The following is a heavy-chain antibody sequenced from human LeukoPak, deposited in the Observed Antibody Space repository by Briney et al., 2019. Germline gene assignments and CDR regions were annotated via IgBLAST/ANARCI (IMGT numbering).Heavy chain of an antibody. J-gene: IGHJ4*02. D-gene: IGHD3-3*01. CDR2: IIPFFGTT. V-gene: IGHV1-69*05. CDR3: ARETIPILASNHYFDN. CDR1: GDMFSNFT. Sequence: GASVKVSCKSSGDMFSNFTISWVRQAPGQGLEWMGRIIPFFGTTNYAQKFQGRVSITTDGSTSTAYMELSNLTSEDTAVYYCARETIPILASNHYFDNWGQGTLVTVSS.